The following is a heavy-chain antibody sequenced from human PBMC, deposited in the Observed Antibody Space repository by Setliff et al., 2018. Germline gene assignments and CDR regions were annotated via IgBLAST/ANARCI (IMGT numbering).Heavy chain of an antibody. CDR1: GGSISNYY. Sequence: PSETLSLTCTVSGGSISNYYWSWIRQPAGKGLEWIGRIYASGSTNYNPSLKSRVTMSVDTSKNQFSLKLSSVTAADTAVYYCARKGISALSGAFDMWGLGTMVTVSS. D-gene: IGHD1-26*01. J-gene: IGHJ3*02. V-gene: IGHV4-4*07. CDR3: ARKGISALSGAFDM. CDR2: IYASGST.